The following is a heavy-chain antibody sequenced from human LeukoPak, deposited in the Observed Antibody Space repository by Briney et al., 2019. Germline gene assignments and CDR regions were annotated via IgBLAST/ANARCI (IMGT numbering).Heavy chain of an antibody. V-gene: IGHV4-59*01. CDR3: ARDKDDSSGYHDAFDI. CDR1: GGSISSYY. J-gene: IGHJ3*02. Sequence: SETLSLTCTVSGGSISSYYWSWIRQPPGKGLEWIGYIYYSGSTNYNPSLKSRVTISVDTSKNQFSLKLSSVTAADTAVYYCARDKDDSSGYHDAFDIWGQGTMVTVSS. CDR2: IYYSGST. D-gene: IGHD3-22*01.